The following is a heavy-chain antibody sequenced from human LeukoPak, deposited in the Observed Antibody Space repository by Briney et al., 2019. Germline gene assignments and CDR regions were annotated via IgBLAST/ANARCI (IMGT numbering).Heavy chain of an antibody. J-gene: IGHJ5*02. D-gene: IGHD3-10*01. CDR2: ISAYNGNT. CDR1: GYTFTSYG. CDR3: AREQPGTNWFDP. Sequence: SVKVSCKASGYTFTSYGISWVRQAPGQGLEWMGWISAYNGNTNYAQKLQGRVTMTTDTSTSTAYMELRSLRSDDTAVYYCAREQPGTNWFDPWGQGILVTVSS. V-gene: IGHV1-18*01.